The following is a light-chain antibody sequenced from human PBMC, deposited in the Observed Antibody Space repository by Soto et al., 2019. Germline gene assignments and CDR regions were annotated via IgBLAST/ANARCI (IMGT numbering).Light chain of an antibody. CDR1: SGHNTYS. CDR3: QTWATGIQV. Sequence: QSVLTQSPSASASLGASVKLTCTLSSGHNTYSIAWHQQQPEKGPRFLMKLKSDGSHSRGDGIPDRFSGSSSGAERYLTISSLQSEDEADYYCQTWATGIQVFGGGPKLTVL. V-gene: IGLV4-69*01. J-gene: IGLJ2*01. CDR2: LKSDGSH.